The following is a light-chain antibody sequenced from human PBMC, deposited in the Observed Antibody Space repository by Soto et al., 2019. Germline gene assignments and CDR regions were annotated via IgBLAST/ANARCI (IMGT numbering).Light chain of an antibody. CDR2: GAS. Sequence: EIVLTQSPGTLSLSPGERATLSCRASQSVSSSYLAWYQQKPGQAPRLLIYGASSRATGIPDRFSGSGSGTDFLLTISRLEPEDFPVYYCQQYGSPSWTFGQGTKVEIK. J-gene: IGKJ1*01. V-gene: IGKV3-20*01. CDR3: QQYGSPSWT. CDR1: QSVSSSY.